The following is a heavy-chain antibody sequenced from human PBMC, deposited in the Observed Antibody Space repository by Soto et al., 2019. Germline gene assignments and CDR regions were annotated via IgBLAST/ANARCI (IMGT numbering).Heavy chain of an antibody. J-gene: IGHJ4*02. V-gene: IGHV1-3*04. D-gene: IGHD1-26*01. CDR2: LNTGNGNT. Sequence: ASVKVSREASGYTFTTYAIHRGPHATGQSLEWMGWLNTGNGNTYYSQKMQARVTMSVDTSKNQFSLKLTSVTAVDTAVYYCARREIQGPIDYWGQGTLVTVSS. CDR3: ARREIQGPIDY. CDR1: GYTFTTYA.